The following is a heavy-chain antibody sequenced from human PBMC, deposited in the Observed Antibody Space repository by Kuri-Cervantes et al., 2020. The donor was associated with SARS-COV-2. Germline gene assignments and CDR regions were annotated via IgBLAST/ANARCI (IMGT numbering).Heavy chain of an antibody. CDR1: GGTFSNYA. J-gene: IGHJ6*02. Sequence: SVKVSCKASGGTFSNYAISWVRQAPGQGLEWMGRIIPILAIANYAQKFQGRVTITADKSTSTAYMEMSSLRSEDTAVYYCARGPYCSSTSCYTYYYYGMDVWGQGTTVTVSS. CDR3: ARGPYCSSTSCYTYYYYGMDV. V-gene: IGHV1-69*04. CDR2: IIPILAIA. D-gene: IGHD2-2*02.